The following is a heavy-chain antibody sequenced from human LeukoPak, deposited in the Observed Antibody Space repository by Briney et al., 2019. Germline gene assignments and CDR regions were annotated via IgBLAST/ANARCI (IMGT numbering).Heavy chain of an antibody. CDR2: IRSKANSYAT. CDR3: TRLWTTMVREANDESDAFDI. CDR1: GFTFSRSA. D-gene: IGHD3-10*01. Sequence: GGSLRLSCAASGFTFSRSAMHWVRQASGKGLEWVGRIRSKANSYATAYAASVKGRFTISRDDSKNTAYLQMNSLKTEDTAVYYCTRLWTTMVREANDESDAFDIWGQGTMVTVSS. J-gene: IGHJ3*02. V-gene: IGHV3-73*01.